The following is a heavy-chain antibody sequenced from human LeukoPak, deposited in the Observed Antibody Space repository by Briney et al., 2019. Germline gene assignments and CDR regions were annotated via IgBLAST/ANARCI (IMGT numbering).Heavy chain of an antibody. CDR2: IYYSGST. CDR3: AKHSSSSAFDI. Sequence: SETLSLTCTVSGGSLSTTSYYWGWIRQPPGKGLEWIGSIYYSGSTYYNPSLKSRVTISVDTSKNQFSLKLSSVTAADTAVYYCAKHSSSSAFDIWGQGTMVTVSS. V-gene: IGHV4-39*01. J-gene: IGHJ3*02. CDR1: GGSLSTTSYY. D-gene: IGHD6-6*01.